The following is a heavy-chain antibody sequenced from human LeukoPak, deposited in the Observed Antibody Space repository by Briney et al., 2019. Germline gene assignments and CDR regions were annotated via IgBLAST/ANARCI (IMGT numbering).Heavy chain of an antibody. CDR1: GYTFTGYY. Sequence: ASVKVSCKASGYTFTGYYMHWVRQAPGQGLGWMGWINPNSGSTNYAQKFQGWVTMTRDTSISTAYMELSRLRSDDTAVYYCARGIGYCSSTSCPKNWFDPWGQGTLVTVSS. CDR2: INPNSGST. D-gene: IGHD2-2*03. V-gene: IGHV1-2*04. J-gene: IGHJ5*02. CDR3: ARGIGYCSSTSCPKNWFDP.